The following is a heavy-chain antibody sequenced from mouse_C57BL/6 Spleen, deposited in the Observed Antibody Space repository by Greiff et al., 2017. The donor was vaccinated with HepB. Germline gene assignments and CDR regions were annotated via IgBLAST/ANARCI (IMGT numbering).Heavy chain of an antibody. J-gene: IGHJ2*01. V-gene: IGHV7-3*01. CDR1: GFTFTDYY. CDR3: ARYTYYSHYLDY. Sequence: EVMLVESGGGLVQPGGSLSLSCAASGFTFTDYYMSWVRQPPGKALEWLGFIRNKANGYTTEYSASVKGRFTISRDNSQSILYLQMNALRAEDSATYYCARYTYYSHYLDYWGQGTTLTVSS. D-gene: IGHD2-12*01. CDR2: IRNKANGYTT.